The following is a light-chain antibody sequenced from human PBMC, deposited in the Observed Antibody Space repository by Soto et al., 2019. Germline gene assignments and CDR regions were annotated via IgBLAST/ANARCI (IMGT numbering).Light chain of an antibody. CDR3: HQRRGSVAST. CDR1: QSVSES. Sequence: LSAEGGDPLCRRASQSVSESLAWYQQKTGQAPTLLIYDVSYRATGIPVRFSGIGSGTAFTVIIRRSGPSCCAVHSFHQRRGSVASTFARGTRLEIK. V-gene: IGKV3-11*01. CDR2: DVS. J-gene: IGKJ5*01.